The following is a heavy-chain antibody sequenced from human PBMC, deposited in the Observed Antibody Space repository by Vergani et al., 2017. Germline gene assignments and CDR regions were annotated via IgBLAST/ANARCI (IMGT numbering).Heavy chain of an antibody. CDR2: ISSSGSTI. V-gene: IGHV3-11*01. J-gene: IGHJ4*02. D-gene: IGHD2-15*01. CDR1: GFTFSDYY. CDR3: AKVIDGGVVVAATYPPYFDY. Sequence: QVQLVESGGGLVKPGGSLRLSCAASGFTFSDYYMSWIRQAPGKGLEWVSYISSSGSTIYYADSVKGRFTISRDNSKNTLYLQMNSLRAEDTAVYYCAKVIDGGVVVAATYPPYFDYWGQGTLVTVSS.